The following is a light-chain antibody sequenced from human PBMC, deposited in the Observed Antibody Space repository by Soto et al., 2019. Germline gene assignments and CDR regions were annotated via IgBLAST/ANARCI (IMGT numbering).Light chain of an antibody. CDR3: LSYAGSYIYV. CDR1: SSDVGGYNS. V-gene: IGLV2-11*01. CDR2: DVT. Sequence: QLVLTQPRSVSGSPGQSVTISCTGTSSDVGGYNSVSWYQQHPGKAPKLIIYDVTKRPSGVPDRFSASKSGNTASLTISGLQAEDEADYYCLSYAGSYIYVFGTGTKLTVL. J-gene: IGLJ1*01.